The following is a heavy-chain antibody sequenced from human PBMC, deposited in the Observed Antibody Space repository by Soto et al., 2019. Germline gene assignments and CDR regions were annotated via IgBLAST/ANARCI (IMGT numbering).Heavy chain of an antibody. CDR3: ARAPSPPDGLRMID. Sequence: QVQLVQSGAEVKKPGSSVKVSCKASGGTFSSYTISWVRQAPGQGREWMGRIIPILGIANYAQKFQGRVTITADKSTSTAYMELSSLRSEDTAVYYCARAPSPPDGLRMIDWGQGTLVTVSS. J-gene: IGHJ4*02. CDR1: GGTFSSYT. CDR2: IIPILGIA. V-gene: IGHV1-69*02. D-gene: IGHD3-16*01.